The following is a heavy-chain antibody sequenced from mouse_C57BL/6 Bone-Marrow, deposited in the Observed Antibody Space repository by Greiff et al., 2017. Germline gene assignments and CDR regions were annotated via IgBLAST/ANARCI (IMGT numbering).Heavy chain of an antibody. J-gene: IGHJ1*03. CDR2: IYPGSGST. D-gene: IGHD2-3*01. CDR3: ARYDGYCLYWYFDV. Sequence: QVQLQQPGAELVKPGASVKMSCKASGYTFTSYWITWVKQRPGQGLEWIGDIYPGSGSTNYNEKFKSKATLTVDTSSSTAYMQLSSLTSEDSAVYYCARYDGYCLYWYFDVWGTGTTVTVSS. V-gene: IGHV1-55*01. CDR1: GYTFTSYW.